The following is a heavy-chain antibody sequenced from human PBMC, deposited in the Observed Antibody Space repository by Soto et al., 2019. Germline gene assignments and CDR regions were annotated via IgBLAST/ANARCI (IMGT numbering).Heavy chain of an antibody. CDR3: ARVGLGNYYYYYGMDV. J-gene: IGHJ6*02. D-gene: IGHD2-15*01. CDR1: GYTFTSYG. CDR2: ISAYNGNT. Sequence: GASVKVSCKASGYTFTSYGISWVRQAPGQGLEWMGWISAYNGNTNYAQKLQGRVTMTTDTSTSTAYMELRSLRSDDTAVYYCARVGLGNYYYYYGMDVWGQGTTVTVSS. V-gene: IGHV1-18*01.